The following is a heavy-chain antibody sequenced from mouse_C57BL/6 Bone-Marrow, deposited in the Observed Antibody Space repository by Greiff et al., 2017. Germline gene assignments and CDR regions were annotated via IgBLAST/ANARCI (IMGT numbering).Heavy chain of an antibody. CDR2: IDPSDSET. CDR1: GYTFTSYW. J-gene: IGHJ1*03. D-gene: IGHD1-1*01. V-gene: IGHV1-52*01. Sequence: VQLQQSGAELVRPGSSVKLSCKASGYTFTSYWMHWVKQRPIQGLEWIGNIDPSDSETHYNQKFKDKATLTVDKSSSPPYMQRSSLTSEDSAVYYCARATVVAAYWYFDVWGTGTTVTVSS. CDR3: ARATVVAAYWYFDV.